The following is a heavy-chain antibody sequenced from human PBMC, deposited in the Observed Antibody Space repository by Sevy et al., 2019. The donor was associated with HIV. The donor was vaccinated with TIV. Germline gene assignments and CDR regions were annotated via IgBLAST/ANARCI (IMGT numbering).Heavy chain of an antibody. V-gene: IGHV3-30*03. D-gene: IGHD5-12*01. J-gene: IGHJ3*02. CDR3: AAEMATIIDAFDI. CDR2: ISYDGSNK. Sequence: GGSLRLSCAASGFTFSSYGMHWVRQAPGKGLEWVAVISYDGSNKDYADSVKGRFTISRDNSKNTLYLQMNSLRAEDTAVYYCAAEMATIIDAFDIWGQGTMVTVSS. CDR1: GFTFSSYG.